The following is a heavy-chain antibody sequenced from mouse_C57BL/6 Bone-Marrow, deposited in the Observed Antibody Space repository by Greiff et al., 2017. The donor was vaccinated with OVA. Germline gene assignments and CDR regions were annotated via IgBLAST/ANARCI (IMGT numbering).Heavy chain of an antibody. Sequence: VQLQQSGAELARPGASVKMSCKASGYTFTSYTMHWVKQRPGQGLEWIGYINPSSGYTKYNQKFKDKATLTADKSSSTAYMQLSSLTSEDSAVYYCARGWLLRDWYFDVWGTGTTVTVSS. J-gene: IGHJ1*03. CDR3: ARGWLLRDWYFDV. CDR2: INPSSGYT. CDR1: GYTFTSYT. V-gene: IGHV1-4*01. D-gene: IGHD2-3*01.